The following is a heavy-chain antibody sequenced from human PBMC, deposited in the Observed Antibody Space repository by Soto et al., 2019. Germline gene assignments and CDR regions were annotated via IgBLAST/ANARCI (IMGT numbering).Heavy chain of an antibody. CDR1: GGSISSGGYY. J-gene: IGHJ6*02. CDR2: IYYSGST. Sequence: SEILSLTCTVSGGSISSGGYYWSWIRQHPGKGLEWIGYIYYSGSTYYNPSLKSRVTISVDTSKNQFSLKLSSVTAADTAVYYCARGYGPDWNRYYYYYGMDVWGQGTTVTVSS. D-gene: IGHD1-1*01. V-gene: IGHV4-31*03. CDR3: ARGYGPDWNRYYYYYGMDV.